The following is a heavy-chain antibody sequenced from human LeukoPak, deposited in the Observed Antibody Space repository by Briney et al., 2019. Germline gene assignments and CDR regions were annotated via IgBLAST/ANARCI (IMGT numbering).Heavy chain of an antibody. Sequence: SETLSLTCTVSGGSSSSYYWSWIRQPPGKGLEWIGYIYYSGSTNYNPSLKSRVPISVDTSKNQFSLKLSSVTAADTAVYYCARRYSSSWYTLGWFDPWGQGTLVTVSS. D-gene: IGHD6-13*01. CDR3: ARRYSSSWYTLGWFDP. CDR2: IYYSGST. V-gene: IGHV4-59*08. CDR1: GGSSSSYY. J-gene: IGHJ5*02.